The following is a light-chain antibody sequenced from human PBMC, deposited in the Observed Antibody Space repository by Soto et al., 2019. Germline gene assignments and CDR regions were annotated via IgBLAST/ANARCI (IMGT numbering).Light chain of an antibody. CDR3: QQYGSSPPMYT. CDR2: GAS. V-gene: IGKV3-20*01. J-gene: IGKJ2*01. CDR1: QSVSSSY. Sequence: EIVLTQSPGNLSLSPGERATLSCRASQSVSSSYLAWYQQKPGQAPRLLIYGASSRATGIPYRFNGSGSGTDFTLTISRLEPEDFAVYYCQQYGSSPPMYTFGQGTKLEIK.